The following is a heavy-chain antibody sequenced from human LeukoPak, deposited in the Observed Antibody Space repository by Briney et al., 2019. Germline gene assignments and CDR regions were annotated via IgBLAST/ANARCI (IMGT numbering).Heavy chain of an antibody. J-gene: IGHJ2*01. V-gene: IGHV3-48*03. CDR2: ISGSGDLV. CDR1: GFTFSSYE. D-gene: IGHD3-10*01. Sequence: GGSLRLSCAASGFTFSSYEMNWVRQAPGKGLEWLAYISGSGDLVHYADSVKGRFTISRDNAKNSLYLQMNSLRAEDTAVYYCARRITMVRGVRPIYWYFDLWGRGTLVTVSS. CDR3: ARRITMVRGVRPIYWYFDL.